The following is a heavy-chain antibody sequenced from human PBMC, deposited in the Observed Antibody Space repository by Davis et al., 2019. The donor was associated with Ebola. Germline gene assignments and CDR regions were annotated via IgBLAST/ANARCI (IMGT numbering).Heavy chain of an antibody. D-gene: IGHD6-6*01. Sequence: SETLSLTCVVYGGSFSGYYWSWIRQPPGKGLEWIGEINHRGSTNSNPSPKSRVTIPVDTSKNQFSLKLSSGTDAATAVYYCERWSYSSASFDYWGQGTLVTVSS. V-gene: IGHV4-34*01. CDR3: ERWSYSSASFDY. CDR1: GGSFSGYY. J-gene: IGHJ4*02. CDR2: INHRGST.